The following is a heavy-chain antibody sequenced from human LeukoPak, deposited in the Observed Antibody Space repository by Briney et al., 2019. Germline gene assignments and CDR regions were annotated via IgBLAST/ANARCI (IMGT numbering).Heavy chain of an antibody. D-gene: IGHD3-9*01. J-gene: IGHJ4*02. CDR2: IYTSGST. Sequence: PSETLSLTCTVSGGSISSGSYYWSWIRQPAGKGLEWIGRIYTSGSTNYNPSLKSRVTISVDTSKNQFSLKLSSVTAADTAVYYCARGTESYDILTGYYNFDYWGQGTLVTVSS. CDR3: ARGTESYDILTGYYNFDY. V-gene: IGHV4-61*02. CDR1: GGSISSGSYY.